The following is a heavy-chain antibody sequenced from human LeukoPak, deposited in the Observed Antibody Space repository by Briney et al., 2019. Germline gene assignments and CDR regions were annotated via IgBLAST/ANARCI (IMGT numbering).Heavy chain of an antibody. V-gene: IGHV3-23*01. CDR2: ISGSGGST. CDR1: GFTFSSYG. CDR3: AKVYNWNTRGYFDY. Sequence: GGSLRLSCAASGFTFSSYGMSWVRQAPGKGLEWVSAISGSGGSTYYADSVKGRFTISRDNSKNTLYLQMNSLRAEDTAVYYCAKVYNWNTRGYFDYWGQGTLVTVSS. J-gene: IGHJ4*02. D-gene: IGHD1/OR15-1a*01.